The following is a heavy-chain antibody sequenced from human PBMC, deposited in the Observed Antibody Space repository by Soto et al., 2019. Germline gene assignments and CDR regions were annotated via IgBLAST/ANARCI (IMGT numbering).Heavy chain of an antibody. D-gene: IGHD3-10*01. J-gene: IGHJ5*02. CDR3: ARVVWFGELNAP. CDR2: INPNTGGT. CDR1: GYTFTGYF. V-gene: IGHV1-2*02. Sequence: GASVKVSCKASGYTFTGYFLHWVRQAPGQGLEWMGWINPNTGGTNYAQNFQGRVTMTRDTSISTAYMELNRLRSDDTAIYYCARVVWFGELNAPWGQGPQVPVSS.